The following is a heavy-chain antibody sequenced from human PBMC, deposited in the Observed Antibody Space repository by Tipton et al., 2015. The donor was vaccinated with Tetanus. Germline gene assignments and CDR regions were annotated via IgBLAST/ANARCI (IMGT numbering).Heavy chain of an antibody. J-gene: IGHJ4*02. CDR2: IKNDGSGP. V-gene: IGHV3-74*01. Sequence: SLRLSCVASGFNFSDYGMNWVRQAPGKGLEWVSRIKNDGSGPSYTDSVKGRFTISRDNSKNMLYLQMNSLRAEDTAVYYCAKDGGTSGWYIHFDYWGQGTLVTVSS. CDR1: GFNFSDYG. CDR3: AKDGGTSGWYIHFDY. D-gene: IGHD6-19*01.